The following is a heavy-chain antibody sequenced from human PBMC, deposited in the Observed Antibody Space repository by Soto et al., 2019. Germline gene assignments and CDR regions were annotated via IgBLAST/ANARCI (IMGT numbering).Heavy chain of an antibody. CDR2: FYPRDSDT. CDR1: GYNFAGYW. J-gene: IGHJ4*02. CDR3: ARGGVSTRTFDY. V-gene: IGHV5-51*01. D-gene: IGHD3-3*01. Sequence: TGASLMLSWQGSGYNFAGYWIALVRQVTRKGLELMGIFYPRDSDTSYRPSCQGQVAISADKSISSAYLKWSSLRASDTAMYYCARGGVSTRTFDYWGQGTPVTVSS.